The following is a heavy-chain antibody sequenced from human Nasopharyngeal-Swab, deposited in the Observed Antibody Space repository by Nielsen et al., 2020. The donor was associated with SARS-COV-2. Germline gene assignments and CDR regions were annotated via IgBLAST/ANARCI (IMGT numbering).Heavy chain of an antibody. Sequence: SETLSLTCAVSRGPISSSNWWSWVRQPPGKGLEWIGEIYHSGSTNYNPSLKSRVTILVDKSKNQFSLKLSSVTAADTALYYCARGGSSDAFDIWGLGTMVTVSS. J-gene: IGHJ3*02. D-gene: IGHD6-6*01. CDR2: IYHSGST. V-gene: IGHV4-4*02. CDR1: RGPISSSNW. CDR3: ARGGSSDAFDI.